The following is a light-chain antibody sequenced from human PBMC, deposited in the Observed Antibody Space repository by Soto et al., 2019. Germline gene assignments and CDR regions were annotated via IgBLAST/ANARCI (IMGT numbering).Light chain of an antibody. V-gene: IGKV3-20*01. CDR3: QQYGSSPIT. CDR2: DAS. Sequence: EVVWTQFPGTLSLSPGERATLSCRASQSITTYLAWYQHKPGQAPRLVIYDASSRATGIPDRFSGSGSGTDFTLTISRLEPEDFAVYYCQQYGSSPITFGQGTRLEIK. CDR1: QSITTY. J-gene: IGKJ5*01.